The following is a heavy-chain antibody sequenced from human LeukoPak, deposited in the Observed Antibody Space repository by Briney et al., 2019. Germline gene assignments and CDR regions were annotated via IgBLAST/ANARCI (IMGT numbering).Heavy chain of an antibody. D-gene: IGHD3-3*01. CDR2: ISGSGGST. J-gene: IGHJ4*02. Sequence: PGGSLRLSCAASGFTFSSYAMSWVRQAPGKGLEWGSAISGSGGSTYYADSVKGRFTISRDNSKNTLYLQMNSLRAEDTAVYYCAKHDFWSGYYDKYYFDYWGQGTLVTVSS. CDR3: AKHDFWSGYYDKYYFDY. CDR1: GFTFSSYA. V-gene: IGHV3-23*01.